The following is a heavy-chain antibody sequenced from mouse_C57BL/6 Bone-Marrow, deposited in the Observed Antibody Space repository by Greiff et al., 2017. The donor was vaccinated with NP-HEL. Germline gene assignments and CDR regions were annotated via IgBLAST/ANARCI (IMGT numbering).Heavy chain of an antibody. CDR3: TTYPMTTVVGRDY. CDR2: IDPENGDT. V-gene: IGHV14-4*01. D-gene: IGHD1-1*01. Sequence: VQLQQSGAELVRPGASVKLSCTASGFNIKDDYMHWVKQRPEQGLEWIGWIDPENGDTEYASKFQGKATITADTSSNTAYLQLSSLTSEDTAVYYCTTYPMTTVVGRDYWGQGTTLTVSS. CDR1: GFNIKDDY. J-gene: IGHJ2*01.